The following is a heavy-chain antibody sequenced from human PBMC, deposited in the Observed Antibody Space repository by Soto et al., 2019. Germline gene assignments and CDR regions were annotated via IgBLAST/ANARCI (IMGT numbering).Heavy chain of an antibody. Sequence: QVQLQESGPGLVKPSETLSLTCTVSGASVTSHYWSWIRQPPGKGLEWIGFIYYSGINDYNPYLKSRVIISLDMSKNQLALRLSSVTAADTAVYYCARPRGIAPAVWYFDLWGRGTLVTVSS. J-gene: IGHJ2*01. CDR2: IYYSGIN. D-gene: IGHD6-13*01. V-gene: IGHV4-59*02. CDR1: GASVTSHY. CDR3: ARPRGIAPAVWYFDL.